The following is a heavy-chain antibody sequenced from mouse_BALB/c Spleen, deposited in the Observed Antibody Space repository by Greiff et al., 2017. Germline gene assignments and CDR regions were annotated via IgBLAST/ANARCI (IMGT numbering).Heavy chain of an antibody. CDR2: ISDGGSYT. CDR1: GFTFSDYY. CDR3: ARDGYYYGSSPFAC. Sequence: EVHLVESGGGLVKPGGSLKLSCAASGFTFSDYYMYWVRQTPEKRLEWVATISDGGSYTYYPDSVKGRFTISRDNAKNNLYLQMSSLKSEDTAMYYCARDGYYYGSSPFACWGQGTLVTVSA. D-gene: IGHD1-1*01. V-gene: IGHV5-4*02. J-gene: IGHJ3*01.